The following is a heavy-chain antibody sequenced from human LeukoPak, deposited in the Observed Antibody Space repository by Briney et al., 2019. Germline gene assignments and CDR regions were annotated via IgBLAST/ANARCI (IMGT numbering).Heavy chain of an antibody. CDR2: LNPNSGNT. J-gene: IGHJ4*02. V-gene: IGHV1-8*03. CDR3: ARDPDFWSGYPYYFDY. CDR1: GYTFTSYD. D-gene: IGHD3-3*01. Sequence: GASVKVSCKASGYTFTSYDINWVRQATGQGLEWMGWLNPNSGNTGYAQKFQGRVTITRNTSITTAYMELSSLRSEDTAVYYCARDPDFWSGYPYYFDYWGQGTLVTVSS.